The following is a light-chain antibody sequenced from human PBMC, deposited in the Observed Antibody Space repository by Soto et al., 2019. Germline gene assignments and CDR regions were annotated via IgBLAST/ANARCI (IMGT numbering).Light chain of an antibody. CDR1: SSNIGNNY. CDR3: GTWDSSLSHPL. V-gene: IGLV1-51*01. CDR2: DNN. Sequence: QSVLTQPPSVSAAPGQKVTISCSGSSSNIGNNYVSWYQQLPGTAPKLLIYDNNKRPSGIPDRFSGSKSGTSATLGITGLQTGDEADYYCGTWDSSLSHPLFGGGTKLTVL. J-gene: IGLJ2*01.